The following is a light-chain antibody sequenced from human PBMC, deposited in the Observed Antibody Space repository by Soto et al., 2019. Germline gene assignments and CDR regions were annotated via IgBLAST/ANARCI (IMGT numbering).Light chain of an antibody. CDR1: SSDVGGYNF. J-gene: IGLJ1*01. CDR3: SSYTSSSSQV. Sequence: QSALTQPAPVSGAPGQSITLSCTGTSSDVGGYNFVSWYQQHPGKAPKLMIYDVSNRPSGVSNRFSGSKSGNTASLTISGLQAEDEADYYCSSYTSSSSQVFGTGTKVTVL. CDR2: DVS. V-gene: IGLV2-14*01.